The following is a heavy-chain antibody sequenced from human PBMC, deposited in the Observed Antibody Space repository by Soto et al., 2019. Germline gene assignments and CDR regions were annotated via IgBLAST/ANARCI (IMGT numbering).Heavy chain of an antibody. D-gene: IGHD3-10*02. J-gene: IGHJ4*02. CDR2: SSNSGTFT. CDR1: GFSISDHY. V-gene: IGHV3-11*05. Sequence: QVQLVESGGGLVKPGGSLRLTCAASGFSISDHYMSWIRQAPGKGLEWVSYSSNSGTFTKYADSVKGRFSISRDNAKNSLYLEINSLRGEDTAIEYCARSGDNYNVLDYWGQGTPVTVSS. CDR3: ARSGDNYNVLDY.